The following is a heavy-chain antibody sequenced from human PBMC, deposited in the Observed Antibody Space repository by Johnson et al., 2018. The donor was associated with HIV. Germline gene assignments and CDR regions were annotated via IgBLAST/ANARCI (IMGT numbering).Heavy chain of an antibody. V-gene: IGHV3-23*04. D-gene: IGHD6-13*01. Sequence: VQLVESGGGVVRPGGSLRLSCAASGFTFDNYGVSWVRQAPGKGLEWVSGISGSGASRYFADSVKGRFTISRDNSKNTLYLQMNSLRAEDTAIYYCAKTAWVFEGLGRAAAGTRNALDMWGQGTMVTVSS. CDR1: GFTFDNYG. CDR3: AKTAWVFEGLGRAAAGTRNALDM. J-gene: IGHJ3*02. CDR2: ISGSGASR.